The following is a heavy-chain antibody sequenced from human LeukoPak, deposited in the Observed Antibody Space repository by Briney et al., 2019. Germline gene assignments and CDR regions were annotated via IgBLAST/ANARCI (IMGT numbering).Heavy chain of an antibody. CDR3: ARGIFYGGRNQYIWFDL. CDR1: GGPFRGFF. CDR2: ISHCGSS. V-gene: IGHV4-34*01. Sequence: SETLSLTCAGYGGPFRGFFWSWIRQAAWRELEWIGEISHCGSSNYNPSLKSRITISVDTSKSQFSLRLTSVTAADTAVYYCARGIFYGGRNQYIWFDLWGQGTLVTVSS. J-gene: IGHJ5*02. D-gene: IGHD4-23*01.